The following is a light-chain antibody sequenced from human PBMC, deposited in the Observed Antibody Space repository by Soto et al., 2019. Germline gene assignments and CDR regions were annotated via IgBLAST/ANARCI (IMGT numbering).Light chain of an antibody. CDR1: QRSRSRY. CDR2: GAS. V-gene: IGKV3-20*01. J-gene: IGKJ2*01. Sequence: NVLKQSPGTPSLSPGGKATLSSRASQRSRSRYFAWYQQKPGQAPRLLISGASTRATGIPDRFSGSGSGTDFTLTISRLEPEDFAVYFCQRYGSSPPFTFGQGTKVDIK. CDR3: QRYGSSPPFT.